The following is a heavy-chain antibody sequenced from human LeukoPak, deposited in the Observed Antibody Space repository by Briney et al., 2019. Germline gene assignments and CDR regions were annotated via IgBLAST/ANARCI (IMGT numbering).Heavy chain of an antibody. CDR3: AKVPNWNYLWFDP. J-gene: IGHJ5*02. V-gene: IGHV3-53*01. Sequence: PGGSLRLSCAASEVTVTSNYLSWVRQAPGRGLQWVSLIYPGGDIYYADSVKGRFIISRDNSKNTLYLQMNSLRAEDTAVYYCAKVPNWNYLWFDPWGQGTLVTVSS. CDR2: IYPGGDI. D-gene: IGHD1-7*01. CDR1: EVTVTSNY.